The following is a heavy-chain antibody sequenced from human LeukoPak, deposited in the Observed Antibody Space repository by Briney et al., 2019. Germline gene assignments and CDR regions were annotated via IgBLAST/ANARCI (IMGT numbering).Heavy chain of an antibody. J-gene: IGHJ6*03. Sequence: SETLSLTCTVYDGPINSYSWTWIRQSAGKGLEWIGRIHSTGSTNYNPSLRSRVSMSIDTPKKQFSLNLTSVTAADTAVYYCAIVQYGFYYYMDIWGKGTMVTVSS. V-gene: IGHV4-4*07. CDR3: AIVQYGFYYYMDI. CDR1: DGPINSYS. D-gene: IGHD5-24*01. CDR2: IHSTGST.